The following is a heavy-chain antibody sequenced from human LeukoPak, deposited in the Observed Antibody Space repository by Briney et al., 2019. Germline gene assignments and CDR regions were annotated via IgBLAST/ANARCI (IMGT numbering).Heavy chain of an antibody. CDR2: ISAYNGNT. V-gene: IGHV1-18*01. CDR1: GYTFTSYG. D-gene: IGHD3-3*01. J-gene: IGHJ5*02. Sequence: ASVKVSCKASGYTFTSYGISWVRQAPGQGLEWMGWISAYNGNTNYAQKLQGRVTMTTDTSTSTAYMELRSLRSEDTAVYYCARDFWSGYSNWFDPWGQGTLVTVSS. CDR3: ARDFWSGYSNWFDP.